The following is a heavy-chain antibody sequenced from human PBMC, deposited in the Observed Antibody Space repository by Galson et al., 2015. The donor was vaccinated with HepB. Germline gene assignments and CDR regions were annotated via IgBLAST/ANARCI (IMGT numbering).Heavy chain of an antibody. V-gene: IGHV1-18*04. J-gene: IGHJ6*02. D-gene: IGHD5-18*01. CDR3: ARDGYGGYSYGLVYYYGMDA. CDR2: ISAYNGNT. CDR1: GYTFTSYG. Sequence: SVKVSCKASGYTFTSYGISWVRQAPGQGLEWMGWISAYNGNTNYAQKLQGRVTMTTDTSTSTAYMELRSLRSDDTAVYYCARDGYGGYSYGLVYYYGMDAWGQGTMVTVSS.